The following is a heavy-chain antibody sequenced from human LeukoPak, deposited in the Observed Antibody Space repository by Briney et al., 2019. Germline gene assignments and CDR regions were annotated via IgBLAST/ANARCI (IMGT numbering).Heavy chain of an antibody. CDR1: GFTFSSYS. CDR2: ISSSSSYI. J-gene: IGHJ4*02. V-gene: IGHV3-21*01. D-gene: IGHD5-18*01. CDR3: ARDPGIQLWFPDY. Sequence: GGSLRLSCAASGFTFSSYSMNWVRQAPGKGPEWVSSISSSSSYIYYADSVKGRFTISRDNAKNSLYLQMNSLRAEDTAVYYCARDPGIQLWFPDYWGQGTLVTVSS.